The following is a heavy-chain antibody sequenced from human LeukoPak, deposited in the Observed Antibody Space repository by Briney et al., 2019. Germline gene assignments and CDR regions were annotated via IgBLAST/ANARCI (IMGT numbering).Heavy chain of an antibody. CDR1: GFTVSSNY. D-gene: IGHD6-13*01. CDR2: IYSGGST. Sequence: PGGSLRLSCAASGFTVSSNYMSWVRQAPGKGLEWVSVIYSGGSTYYADSVKGRFTISRDNSKNTLYLQMNSLRAEDTAVYYCAKDLSYSKQPDAFDIWGQGTMVTVSS. J-gene: IGHJ3*02. CDR3: AKDLSYSKQPDAFDI. V-gene: IGHV3-53*01.